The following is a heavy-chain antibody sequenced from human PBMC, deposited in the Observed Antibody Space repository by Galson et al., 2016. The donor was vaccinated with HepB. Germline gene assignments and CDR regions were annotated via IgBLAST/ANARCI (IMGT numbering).Heavy chain of an antibody. CDR3: AKGAALLWFGEPRGFHP. CDR2: ISSGGGSR. D-gene: IGHD3-10*01. Sequence: SLRLSCAASGFMFRSYAMSWVRQAPGKGLEWVSVISSGGGSRYQEESAKGRLTAARDNSKNTLHLQLSRLTAEDTAVYFSAKGAALLWFGEPRGFHPWGQGTLVTVSS. V-gene: IGHV3-23*01. J-gene: IGHJ5*02. CDR1: GFMFRSYA.